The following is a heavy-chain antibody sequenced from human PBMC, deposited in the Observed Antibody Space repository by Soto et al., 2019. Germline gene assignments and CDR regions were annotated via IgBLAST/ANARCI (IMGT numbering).Heavy chain of an antibody. V-gene: IGHV3-30-3*01. J-gene: IGHJ4*02. CDR1: GFTFSSYA. Sequence: GGSLRLSCAASGFTFSSYAMHWVRQAPGKGLEWVAVISYDGSNKYYADSVKGRFTISRDNSKNTLYLQMNSLRAEDTAVYYCARHNGEQQLVRLQDYYFDYWGQGTLVTVSS. D-gene: IGHD6-13*01. CDR2: ISYDGSNK. CDR3: ARHNGEQQLVRLQDYYFDY.